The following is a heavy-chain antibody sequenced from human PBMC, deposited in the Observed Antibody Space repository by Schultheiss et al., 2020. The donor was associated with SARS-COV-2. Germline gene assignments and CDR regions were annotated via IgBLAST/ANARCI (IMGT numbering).Heavy chain of an antibody. V-gene: IGHV1-69*13. Sequence: SVKVSCKASGGTFSSYAISWVRQAPGQGLEWMGGIIPIFGTANYAQKFQGRVTITADESTSTAYMELSSLRSEDTAVYYCASALDDFWGGSRFDYWGQGTLVTVSS. D-gene: IGHD3-3*01. CDR1: GGTFSSYA. CDR2: IIPIFGTA. CDR3: ASALDDFWGGSRFDY. J-gene: IGHJ4*02.